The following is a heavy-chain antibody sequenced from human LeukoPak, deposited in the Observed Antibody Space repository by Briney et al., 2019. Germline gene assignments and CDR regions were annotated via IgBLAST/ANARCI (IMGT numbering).Heavy chain of an antibody. CDR2: ISHSGST. CDR3: ARRKGMRWLQSGVLDV. J-gene: IGHJ6*04. D-gene: IGHD5-24*01. V-gene: IGHV4-38-2*02. CDR1: GYSISSGYY. Sequence: SETLSLTCTVSGYSISSGYYWGWIRQPPGKGLKWIGSISHSGSTYYNPSLKSRVTISVDTSKNQFSLKLSSLTAADTAVYYCARRKGMRWLQSGVLDVWGKGTTVTISS.